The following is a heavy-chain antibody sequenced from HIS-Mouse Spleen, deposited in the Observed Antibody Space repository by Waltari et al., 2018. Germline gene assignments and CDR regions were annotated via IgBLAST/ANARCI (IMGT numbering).Heavy chain of an antibody. CDR1: GFSLSTSGLC. Sequence: QVTLRESGPALVKPTQTLTLTCTFSGFSLSTSGLCLSWIRQPQGKALEWLARIDWDDDKYYSTSLKTRLTISKDTSKNQVVLTMTNMDPVDTATYYCARIQAGKLELPFDYWGQGTLVTVSS. D-gene: IGHD1-7*01. CDR2: IDWDDDK. CDR3: ARIQAGKLELPFDY. V-gene: IGHV2-70*15. J-gene: IGHJ4*02.